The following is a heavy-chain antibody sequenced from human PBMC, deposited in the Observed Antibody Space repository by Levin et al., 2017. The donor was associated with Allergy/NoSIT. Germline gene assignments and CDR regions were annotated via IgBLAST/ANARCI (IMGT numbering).Heavy chain of an antibody. D-gene: IGHD4-23*01. Sequence: GESLKISCAASTFTFRTDWMTWVRQSPGKGLEWVANIKEDGSQRYYLDSVRGRFTISRDNTKNSLYLQMNSLRVEDTAVYYCATGLGWPTEHWGQGTLVTVSS. J-gene: IGHJ4*02. V-gene: IGHV3-7*02. CDR2: IKEDGSQR. CDR1: TFTFRTDW. CDR3: ATGLGWPTEH.